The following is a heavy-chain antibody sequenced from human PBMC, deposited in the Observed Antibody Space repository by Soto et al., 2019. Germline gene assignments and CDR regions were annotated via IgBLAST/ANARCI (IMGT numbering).Heavy chain of an antibody. D-gene: IGHD2-2*01. Sequence: QVQLVESGGGVVQPGRSLRLSCAASGFTFSSYAMHWVRQAPGKGLEWVAVISYDGSNKYYADSVKGRFTISRDNSKNTLYLQMNSLRAEDTAVYCRARVGDYCSSTSCSKYYFDYWGQGTLVTVSS. CDR1: GFTFSSYA. CDR2: ISYDGSNK. J-gene: IGHJ4*02. V-gene: IGHV3-30-3*01. CDR3: ARVGDYCSSTSCSKYYFDY.